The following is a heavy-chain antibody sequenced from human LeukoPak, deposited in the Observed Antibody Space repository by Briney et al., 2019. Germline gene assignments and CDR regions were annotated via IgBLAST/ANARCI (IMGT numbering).Heavy chain of an antibody. J-gene: IGHJ3*02. CDR2: INPNSGGT. V-gene: IGHV1-2*04. CDR1: GYTFTGYY. D-gene: IGHD6-19*01. Sequence: GASVKVSCKASGYTFTGYYMHWVRQAPGQGLEWMGWINPNSGGTNYAQKFQGWVTMTRDTSISTAYMELSRLRSDDTAMYYCARDSSDGWYRLGNAFDIWGQGTMVTVSS. CDR3: ARDSSDGWYRLGNAFDI.